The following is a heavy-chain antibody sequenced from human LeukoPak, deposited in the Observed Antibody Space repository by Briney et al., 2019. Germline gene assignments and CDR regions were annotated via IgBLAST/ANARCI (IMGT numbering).Heavy chain of an antibody. CDR2: ISAYNGNT. J-gene: IGHJ5*02. CDR1: GYTFNSYG. Sequence: ASVKVSCKASGYTFNSYGISWVRQAPGQGLEWMGWISAYNGNTNYAQKLQGRVTMTTNTSTSTAYMELRRLRSDDTAVYYCARDRAAAANWFDPWGQGTLVTVSS. D-gene: IGHD2-2*01. CDR3: ARDRAAAANWFDP. V-gene: IGHV1-18*01.